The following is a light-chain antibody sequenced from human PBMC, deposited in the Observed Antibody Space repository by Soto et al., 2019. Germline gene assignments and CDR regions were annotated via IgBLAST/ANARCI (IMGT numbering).Light chain of an antibody. CDR3: QQYGSSPT. CDR1: KSVSSSY. CDR2: GAS. V-gene: IGKV3-20*01. Sequence: EIVLTQSPGTLSLSPGERATLSCRASKSVSSSYLAWYQQKPGQAPRLLIYGASSRATGIPDRFSGSGSGTDFTLTISRLEPEDVAVYYCQQYGSSPTFGGGTKVEIK. J-gene: IGKJ4*01.